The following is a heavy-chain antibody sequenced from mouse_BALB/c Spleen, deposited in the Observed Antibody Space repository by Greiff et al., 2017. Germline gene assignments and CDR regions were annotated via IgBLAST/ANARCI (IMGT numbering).Heavy chain of an antibody. J-gene: IGHJ3*01. D-gene: IGHD2-4*01. Sequence: EVKLVESGPELVKPGASVKIPCKASGYTFTDYNMDWVKQSHGKSLEWIGDINPNNGGTIYNQKFKGKATLTVDKSSSTAYMELRSLTSEDTAVYYCARFLITTGFAYWGQGTLVTVSA. CDR1: GYTFTDYN. CDR3: ARFLITTGFAY. V-gene: IGHV1-18*01. CDR2: INPNNGGT.